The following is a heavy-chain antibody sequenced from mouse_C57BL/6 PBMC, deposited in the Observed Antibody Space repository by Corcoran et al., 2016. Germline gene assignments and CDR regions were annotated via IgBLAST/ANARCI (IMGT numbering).Heavy chain of an antibody. J-gene: IGHJ2*01. V-gene: IGHV1-26*01. CDR3: ARTGLKDYDRNFDY. D-gene: IGHD2-4*01. CDR2: INPNNGGT. CDR1: GYTFTDYY. Sequence: EVQLQQSGPELVKPGASVKISCKASGYTFTDYYMNWVKQSHGKSLEWIGDINPNNGGTSYNQKFKGKATLTVDKSSSTAYMDLRSLTSEDCAVYYCARTGLKDYDRNFDYWDQGTTLTVSS.